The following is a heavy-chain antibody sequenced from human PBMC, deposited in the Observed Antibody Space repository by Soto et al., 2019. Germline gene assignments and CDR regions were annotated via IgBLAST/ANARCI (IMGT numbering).Heavy chain of an antibody. CDR2: ISSSSSYI. CDR1: GFTFSSYS. Sequence: GGSLRLSCAASGFTFSSYSMNWVRQAPGKGLEWVSSISSSSSYIYYADSVKGRFTISRDNAKNSLYLQMNSLRAEDTAVYYCARDFMDYGDSTYYFDYWGQGTLVTVSS. J-gene: IGHJ4*02. D-gene: IGHD4-17*01. V-gene: IGHV3-21*01. CDR3: ARDFMDYGDSTYYFDY.